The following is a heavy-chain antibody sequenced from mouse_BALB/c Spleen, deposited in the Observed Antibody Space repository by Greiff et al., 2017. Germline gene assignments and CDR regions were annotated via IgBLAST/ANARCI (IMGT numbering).Heavy chain of an antibody. V-gene: IGHV2-9-2*01. J-gene: IGHJ4*01. CDR2: IWTGGGT. D-gene: IGHD1-1*01. Sequence: QVQLKESGPGLVAPSQSLSITCTVSGFSLPSYDISWIRQPPGKGLEWLGVIWTGGGTNYNSAFMSRLSISKDNSKSQVFLKMNSLQTDDTAIYYCVRGVVAYYDAMDYGGQGTSVTVSS. CDR1: GFSLPSYD. CDR3: VRGVVAYYDAMDY.